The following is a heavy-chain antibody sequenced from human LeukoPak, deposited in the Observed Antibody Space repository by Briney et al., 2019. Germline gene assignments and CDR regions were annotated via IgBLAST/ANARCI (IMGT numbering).Heavy chain of an antibody. J-gene: IGHJ4*02. D-gene: IGHD3-9*01. CDR1: GGSISGYY. CDR3: ARLASDSDILTGSDY. CDR2: IYSSGTT. V-gene: IGHV4-59*08. Sequence: SETLSLTCTVSGGSISGYYWSWVRQPPGKGLEWIGYIYSSGTTRYNPSLKSRVTMSVNTSKNQFSLSLNSVTAADTAVYYCARLASDSDILTGSDYWGQGTLVSVSS.